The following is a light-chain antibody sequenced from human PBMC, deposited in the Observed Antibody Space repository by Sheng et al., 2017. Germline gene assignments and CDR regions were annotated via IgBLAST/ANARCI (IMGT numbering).Light chain of an antibody. CDR3: QQYYSYPRT. J-gene: IGKJ1*01. V-gene: IGKV1-8*01. CDR2: AAS. Sequence: IQMTQSPSSVSASTGDRVTITCRASQGISSYLAWYQQKPGKAPKLLIYAASTLQSGVPSRFSGSGSGTDFTLTISCLQSEDFATYYCQQYYSYPRTFGQGTKVEIK. CDR1: QGISSY.